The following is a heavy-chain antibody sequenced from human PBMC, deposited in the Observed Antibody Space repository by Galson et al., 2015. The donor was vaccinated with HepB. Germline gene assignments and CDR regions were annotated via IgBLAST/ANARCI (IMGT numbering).Heavy chain of an antibody. CDR1: GGSFSGYY. CDR2: INHSGST. V-gene: IGHV4-34*01. CDR3: ARGAGWDIVVVVAVYFDY. D-gene: IGHD2-15*01. Sequence: SLTCAVYGGSFSGYYWSWIRQPPGKGLEWIGEINHSGSTNYNPSLKSRVTISVDTSKNQFSLKLSSATAADTAVYYCARGAGWDIVVVVAVYFDYWGQGTLVTVSS. J-gene: IGHJ4*02.